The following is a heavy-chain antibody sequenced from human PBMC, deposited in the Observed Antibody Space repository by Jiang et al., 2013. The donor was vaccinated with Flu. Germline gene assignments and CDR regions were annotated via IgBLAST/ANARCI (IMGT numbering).Heavy chain of an antibody. J-gene: IGHJ5*02. Sequence: QLLESGGGVVQPGRSLRLSCAASGFTFSSYAMHWVRQAPGKGLEWVAVISYDGSNKYYADSVKGRFTISRDNSKNTLYLQMNSLRAEDTAVYYCARDRETIFGVEIGLRGFDPWGQGTLVTVSS. CDR1: GFTFSSYA. V-gene: IGHV3-30-3*01. CDR3: ARDRETIFGVEIGLRGFDP. D-gene: IGHD3-3*01. CDR2: ISYDGSNK.